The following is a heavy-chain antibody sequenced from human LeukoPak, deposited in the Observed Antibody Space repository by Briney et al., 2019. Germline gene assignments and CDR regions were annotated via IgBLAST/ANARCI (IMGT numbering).Heavy chain of an antibody. J-gene: IGHJ5*02. V-gene: IGHV4-34*01. D-gene: IGHD1-1*01. Sequence: SETLSLTCAVYGESFDSFYWNWVRQAPGKGLEWLGEVNQSGGSDYHPALESRVAISADASKRQFSLKLISVTAADTAVYYCAVRLTTGRLGTATTWFDPWGQGTLVSVSS. CDR1: GESFDSFY. CDR3: AVRLTTGRLGTATTWFDP. CDR2: VNQSGGS.